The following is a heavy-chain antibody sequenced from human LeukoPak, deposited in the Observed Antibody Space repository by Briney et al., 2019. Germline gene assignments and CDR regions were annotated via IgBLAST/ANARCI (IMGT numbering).Heavy chain of an antibody. V-gene: IGHV4-39*07. J-gene: IGHJ5*02. D-gene: IGHD3-9*01. CDR3: ARNGKLRYFDWLKNNWFDP. CDR2: IYYSGST. Sequence: SETLSLTCTVSGGSISSSSYYWGWIRQPPGKGLEWIGSIYYSGSTYYNPSLKSRVTISVDTSKNQFSLKLSSVTAADTAVYYCARNGKLRYFDWLKNNWFDPWGQGTLVTVSS. CDR1: GGSISSSSYY.